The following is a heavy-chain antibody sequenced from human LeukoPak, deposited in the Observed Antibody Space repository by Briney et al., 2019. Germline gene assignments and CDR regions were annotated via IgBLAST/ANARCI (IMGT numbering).Heavy chain of an antibody. Sequence: GSLRLSCAASGFTFSSYAMSWVRQAPGKGLEWVSAISGSGGSTYYADSVKGRFTISRDNSKNTLYLQMNSLRAEDTAVYYCAKGLERITIFGVVIDHWGQGTLVTVSS. D-gene: IGHD3-3*01. CDR3: AKGLERITIFGVVIDH. J-gene: IGHJ4*02. CDR1: GFTFSSYA. V-gene: IGHV3-23*01. CDR2: ISGSGGST.